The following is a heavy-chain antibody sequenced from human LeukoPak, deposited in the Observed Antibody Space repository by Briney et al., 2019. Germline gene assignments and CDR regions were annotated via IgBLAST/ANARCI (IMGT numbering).Heavy chain of an antibody. CDR1: GFAFNNDA. Sequence: PGGPLRLSCAASGFAFNNDAMTWVRQPPGKGLEWDSTIVGDSTIEYYADSVKGRFTISSDNSKTMLFLHMNSLRAEDTAIYYCARQPYFYYYLDVWGKGTTVTVTS. CDR2: IVGDSTIE. J-gene: IGHJ6*03. V-gene: IGHV3-23*01. D-gene: IGHD5-18*01. CDR3: ARQPYFYYYLDV.